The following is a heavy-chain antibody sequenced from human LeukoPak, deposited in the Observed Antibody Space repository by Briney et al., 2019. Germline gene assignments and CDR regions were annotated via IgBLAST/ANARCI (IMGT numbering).Heavy chain of an antibody. D-gene: IGHD2-2*02. V-gene: IGHV4-39*01. CDR3: ARHCSSTSCYTRGIDRFDP. CDR2: IYYSGST. Sequence: SETLSLTCTVSGGSISSGDYYWSWIRQPPGKGLEWIGYIYYSGSTYYNPSLKSRVTISVDTSKNQFSLKLSSVTAADTAVYYCARHCSSTSCYTRGIDRFDPWGQGTLVTVSS. CDR1: GGSISSGDYY. J-gene: IGHJ5*02.